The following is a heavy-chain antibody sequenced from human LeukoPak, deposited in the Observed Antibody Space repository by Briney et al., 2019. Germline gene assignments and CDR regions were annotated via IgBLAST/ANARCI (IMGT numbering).Heavy chain of an antibody. D-gene: IGHD3-22*01. V-gene: IGHV4-4*07. CDR2: IYTSGST. J-gene: IGHJ4*02. Sequence: SETLSLTCTISGGSISSYYWSWIRQPAGKGLEWIGRIYTSGSTDYNPSLKSRVTMSVDTSKNQFSLKLSSVTAADTAVYYCARESKSYDGSGYYHDYWGQGPLVTVSS. CDR3: ARESKSYDGSGYYHDY. CDR1: GGSISSYY.